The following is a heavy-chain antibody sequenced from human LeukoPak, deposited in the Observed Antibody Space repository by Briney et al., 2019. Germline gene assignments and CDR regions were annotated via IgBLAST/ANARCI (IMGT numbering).Heavy chain of an antibody. CDR1: GGSISSYY. V-gene: IGHV4-59*08. CDR2: IYYSGST. J-gene: IGHJ5*02. Sequence: SETLSLTCTVSGGSISSYYWSWIRQPPGKGLEWIGYIYYSGSTNYNPSLKSRVTISVDTSKSQFSLKLSSVTAADTAVYYCARLFCSSTSCYVHNWFDPWGQGTLVTVSS. D-gene: IGHD2-2*01. CDR3: ARLFCSSTSCYVHNWFDP.